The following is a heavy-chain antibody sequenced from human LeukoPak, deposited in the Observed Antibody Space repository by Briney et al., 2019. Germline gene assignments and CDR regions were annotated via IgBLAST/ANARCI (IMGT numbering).Heavy chain of an antibody. CDR1: GFTFHDHG. J-gene: IGHJ4*02. CDR3: AREEGPYFDC. CDR2: LNWNGDNT. V-gene: IGHV3-20*04. Sequence: GGSLRLSCAASGFTFHDHGMSWVRQVPGKWLEWVSALNWNGDNTGYADSVKGRFTISRDNAKKSLYLQMNSLTAEDTAYYYCAREEGPYFDCWGQGTLVTVSS.